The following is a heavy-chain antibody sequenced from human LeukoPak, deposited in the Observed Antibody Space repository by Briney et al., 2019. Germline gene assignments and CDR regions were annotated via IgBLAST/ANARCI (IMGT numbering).Heavy chain of an antibody. D-gene: IGHD6-19*01. Sequence: GGSLRLSCAASGFTFSSYSMNWVRQAPGKGLEWVSSISSSSSYIYYADSVKGRFTISRDNAKNSLYLQMNNLRAEDTAVYYCARRGNSSGWYAYWGQGTPVTVSS. J-gene: IGHJ4*02. CDR1: GFTFSSYS. CDR3: ARRGNSSGWYAY. V-gene: IGHV3-21*01. CDR2: ISSSSSYI.